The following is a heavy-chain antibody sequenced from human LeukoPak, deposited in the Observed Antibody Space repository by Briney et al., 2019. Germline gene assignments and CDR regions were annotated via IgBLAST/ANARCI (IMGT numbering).Heavy chain of an antibody. CDR3: ARRDDSSGYHKIFDY. V-gene: IGHV4-39*01. CDR2: IYYSGRT. D-gene: IGHD3-22*01. Sequence: SETLSLTCTVSGGSISSSYYYWGWIRQPPGKGLEWIGSIYYSGRTYYNPSLKSRVTISVDTSKNQFYLKLSSLTAADTAVYYCARRDDSSGYHKIFDYWGPGTLVTVSS. J-gene: IGHJ4*02. CDR1: GGSISSSYYY.